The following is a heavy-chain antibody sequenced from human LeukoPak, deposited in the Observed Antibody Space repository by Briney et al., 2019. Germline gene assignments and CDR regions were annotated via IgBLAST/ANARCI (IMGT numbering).Heavy chain of an antibody. D-gene: IGHD1-26*01. CDR1: GFIFSTYS. CDR3: ARVAGGSHHFDY. V-gene: IGHV3-21*01. Sequence: GGSLRLSCAASGFIFSTYSMNWVRQAPGRGLEWVSSITSTSTYIYYADSVKGRLTISRDNAKNSLYLQMNSLRAEDTAVYYCARVAGGSHHFDYWGQGTLATVSS. J-gene: IGHJ4*02. CDR2: ITSTSTYI.